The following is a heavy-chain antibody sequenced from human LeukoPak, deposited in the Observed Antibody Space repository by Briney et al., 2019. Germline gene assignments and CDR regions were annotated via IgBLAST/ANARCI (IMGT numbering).Heavy chain of an antibody. Sequence: PGGSLRLSCAASGFTFRFHGMHWVRQAPGKGLEWVAVISYDGSNKYYADSVKGRFTISRDKSKNTLYLQMNNQRAGDTAVYYCARDLSPLCCSGSDYWGQGTLVIVSS. CDR3: ARDLSPLCCSGSDY. V-gene: IGHV3-30*03. CDR2: ISYDGSNK. D-gene: IGHD2-15*01. CDR1: GFTFRFHG. J-gene: IGHJ4*02.